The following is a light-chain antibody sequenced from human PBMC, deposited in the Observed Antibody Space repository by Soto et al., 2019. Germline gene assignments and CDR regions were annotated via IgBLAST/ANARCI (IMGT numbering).Light chain of an antibody. Sequence: EIVLTQSPATLSLSPGERATLSCRASQSISNSLAWYQQRPGQAPRLLIYDTFNRATDIPARFSGSGSGTDFTLTISSLEAEDFAVYYCQEGSSWPHSFGGGTKVEIK. V-gene: IGKV3-11*01. J-gene: IGKJ4*01. CDR2: DTF. CDR3: QEGSSWPHS. CDR1: QSISNS.